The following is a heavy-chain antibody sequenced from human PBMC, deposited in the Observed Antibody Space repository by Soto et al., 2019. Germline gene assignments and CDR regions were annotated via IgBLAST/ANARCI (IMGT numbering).Heavy chain of an antibody. Sequence: QVQLMQSGAEVKKPGASVRVSCKASGYTFTNYYVHWVRQAPGQGLEWMGFINPNGGSTTYAQKFHGRFTVTTDTSTRTVYMQLSSLRSEDTAVFSCARSAPYDYWGQGTLVTVSS. CDR2: INPNGGST. CDR3: ARSAPYDY. J-gene: IGHJ4*02. CDR1: GYTFTNYY. V-gene: IGHV1-46*01.